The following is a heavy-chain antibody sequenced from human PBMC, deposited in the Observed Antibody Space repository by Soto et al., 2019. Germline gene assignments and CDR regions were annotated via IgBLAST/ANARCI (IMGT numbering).Heavy chain of an antibody. V-gene: IGHV3-7*05. CDR1: GFTFSSYW. D-gene: IGHD2-2*01. J-gene: IGHJ4*02. CDR3: AKSLSAIPGDS. CDR2: INQDGSGI. Sequence: GGSLRLSCAASGFTFSSYWMSWVRQGPGKGPEWVANINQDGSGIYYVDSVKGRFTISRDNAKSSLYLQMTSLRAEDTAVYHCAKSLSAIPGDSWGQGTLVTVSS.